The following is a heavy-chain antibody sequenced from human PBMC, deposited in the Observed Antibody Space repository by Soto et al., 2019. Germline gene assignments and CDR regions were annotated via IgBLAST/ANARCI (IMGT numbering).Heavy chain of an antibody. J-gene: IGHJ4*02. Sequence: GGSLRLSCAASGFTFSSYAMSWVRQAPGKGLEWVSAISGSGGSTYYADSVKGRFTISRDNSKNTLYLQMNSPRAEDTAVYYCATPPGELLYEPNFDYWGQGTLVTVSS. CDR1: GFTFSSYA. CDR2: ISGSGGST. V-gene: IGHV3-23*01. D-gene: IGHD1-26*01. CDR3: ATPPGELLYEPNFDY.